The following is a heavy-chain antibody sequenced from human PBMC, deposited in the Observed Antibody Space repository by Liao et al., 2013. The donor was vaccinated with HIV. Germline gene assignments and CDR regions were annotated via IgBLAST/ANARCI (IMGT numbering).Heavy chain of an antibody. CDR2: VNQSGST. V-gene: IGHV4-34*02. D-gene: IGHD6-19*01. J-gene: IGHJ4*02. CDR3: VRRPQWLVHPVAS. Sequence: QVQLQQWGAGLLKPSETLSLTCTVNGGSFSGYLWSWIRQTPREGAVEWIGEVNQSGSTTYNPSLRSRVTISGDASKKEVSLRVKSVTAADTAVYYCVRRPQWLVHPVASWGQGTLVIVSS. CDR1: GGSFSGYL.